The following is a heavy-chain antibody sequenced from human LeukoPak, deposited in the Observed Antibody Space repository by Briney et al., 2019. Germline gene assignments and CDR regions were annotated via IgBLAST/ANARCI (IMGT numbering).Heavy chain of an antibody. CDR3: ARVGPQTRYHYYYYMDV. J-gene: IGHJ6*03. CDR2: IYYSGST. D-gene: IGHD3/OR15-3a*01. CDR1: GGSISSYY. Sequence: PSETLSLTCTVSGGSISSYYWSWIRQPPGKGLEWIGYIYYSGSTNYNPSLKSRVTISVDTSKNQFSLKLSSVTAADTAVYYCARVGPQTRYHYYYYMDVWGKGTTVTISS. V-gene: IGHV4-59*01.